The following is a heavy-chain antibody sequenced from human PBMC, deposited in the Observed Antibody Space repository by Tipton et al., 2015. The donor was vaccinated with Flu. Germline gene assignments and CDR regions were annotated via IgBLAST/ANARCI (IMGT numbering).Heavy chain of an antibody. Sequence: TLSLTCAVSGGSISSGNWWSWVRQTPGKGLEWIGEISQTGSTNYYPSLMSRVTISIDKSKNQFSLSLSSVTAADTAVYFCARDRNYYDSSGYYYSAVFDIWGQGTMVTVSS. CDR1: GGSISSGNW. V-gene: IGHV4-4*01. CDR2: ISQTGST. D-gene: IGHD3-22*01. CDR3: ARDRNYYDSSGYYYSAVFDI. J-gene: IGHJ3*02.